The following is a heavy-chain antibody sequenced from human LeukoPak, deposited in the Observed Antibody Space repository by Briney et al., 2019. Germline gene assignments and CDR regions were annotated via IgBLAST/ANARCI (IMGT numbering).Heavy chain of an antibody. CDR1: GGSISSSNW. J-gene: IGHJ5*02. V-gene: IGHV4-4*02. Sequence: PSETLSLTCAVSGGSISSSNWWSWVRQPPGKGLEWIGEIYHSGSTYYNPSLKSRVTISVDRSKNQFSLKLSSVTAADTAVYYCAQSITIFGVIEGGFDPWGQGTLVTVSS. CDR2: IYHSGST. D-gene: IGHD3-3*01. CDR3: AQSITIFGVIEGGFDP.